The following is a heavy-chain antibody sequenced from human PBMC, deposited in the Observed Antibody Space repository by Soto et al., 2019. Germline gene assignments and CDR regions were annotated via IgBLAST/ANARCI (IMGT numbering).Heavy chain of an antibody. CDR2: INHSGST. CDR3: ARVPVVPAANGGMDV. Sequence: SETLSLTCAVYGGSFSGYYWSWIRQPPGKGLEWIGEINHSGSTNYNPSLKSRVTISVDTSKNQFSLKLSSVTAADTAVYYCARVPVVPAANGGMDVWGQGTTVTVSS. CDR1: GGSFSGYY. D-gene: IGHD2-2*01. V-gene: IGHV4-34*01. J-gene: IGHJ6*02.